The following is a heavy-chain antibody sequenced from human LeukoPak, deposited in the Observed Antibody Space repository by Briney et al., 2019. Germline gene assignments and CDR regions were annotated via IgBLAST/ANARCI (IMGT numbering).Heavy chain of an antibody. D-gene: IGHD6-13*01. J-gene: IGHJ6*03. V-gene: IGHV5-51*01. CDR2: IYPGDSDT. CDR1: GYSFTSYW. Sequence: GESLKISCKGSGYSFTSYWIGWVRQMPGKGLEWMGIIYPGDSDTRYSPSFQGQVTISADKSISTAYLQWSSLKASGTAMYCXXXLGIAAAGTXSRXXXXXXXXMDXXXXXXTXT. CDR3: XXLGIAAAGTXSRXXXXXXXXMDX.